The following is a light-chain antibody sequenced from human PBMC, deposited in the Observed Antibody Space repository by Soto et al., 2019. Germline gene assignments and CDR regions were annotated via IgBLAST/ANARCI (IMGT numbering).Light chain of an antibody. Sequence: QSVLTQPASVSGSPGQSITISCTGSSSDVGDYNSVSWYQQHPGKAPKLMIYDVTDRPSGVSDRFSGSKSGNTASLTISGLPAEDEADYYCSSYTSSSTLVLFGGGTKLTVL. J-gene: IGLJ2*01. CDR2: DVT. V-gene: IGLV2-14*01. CDR1: SSDVGDYNS. CDR3: SSYTSSSTLVL.